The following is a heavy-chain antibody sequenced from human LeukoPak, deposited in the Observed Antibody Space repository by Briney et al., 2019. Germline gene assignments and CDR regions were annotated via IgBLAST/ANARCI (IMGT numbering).Heavy chain of an antibody. V-gene: IGHV3-72*01. CDR3: ARDTDTAMDV. CDR1: RSFNDHY. CDR2: TKNRGESHIT. Sequence: GGSLRLSCVASRSFNDHYMDWVRQAPGKGLEWIGRTKNRGESHITQYAASANGRFTASRDDSKNSLYLQMNNLKTEDTAVYYCARDTDTAMDVWGQGTTVTVSS. J-gene: IGHJ6*02.